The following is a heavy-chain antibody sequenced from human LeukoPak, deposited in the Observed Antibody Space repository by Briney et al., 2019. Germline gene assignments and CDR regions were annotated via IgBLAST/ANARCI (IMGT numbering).Heavy chain of an antibody. V-gene: IGHV3-30*04. Sequence: GGSLRLSCAASGFTFSNYGFHWVRQAPGEGLEWVSLISNDGRDIQYAHSVKGRFTISRDNSKNTLYLQMNSLRAEDTAVYYCARDSLLSPGTGGSLDYWGQGTLVTVSS. CDR3: ARDSLLSPGTGGSLDY. J-gene: IGHJ4*02. CDR2: ISNDGRDI. D-gene: IGHD2-8*02. CDR1: GFTFSNYG.